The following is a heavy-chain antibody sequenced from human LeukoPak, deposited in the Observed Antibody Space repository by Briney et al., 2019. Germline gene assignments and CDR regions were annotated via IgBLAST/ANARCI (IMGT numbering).Heavy chain of an antibody. CDR2: FDPEDGET. D-gene: IGHD3-22*01. CDR1: GYTLTELS. J-gene: IGHJ3*02. Sequence: ASVKVSCKVSGYTLTELSMHWVRQAPGKGLEWMGGFDPEDGETIHAQKFQGRVTMTEDTSTDTAYMELSSLRSEDTAVYYCATDILPYYYDSSGSGAFDIWGQGTMVTVSS. V-gene: IGHV1-24*01. CDR3: ATDILPYYYDSSGSGAFDI.